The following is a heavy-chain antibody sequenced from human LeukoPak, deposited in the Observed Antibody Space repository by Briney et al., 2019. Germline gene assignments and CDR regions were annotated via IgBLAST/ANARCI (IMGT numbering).Heavy chain of an antibody. CDR1: GDSISSSNYY. CDR3: ARTNQGAFDM. V-gene: IGHV4-39*01. Sequence: PSETLSLTCTVSGDSISSSNYYWGWIRQPPGKGLEWIGGISYSGTTYYNPSLKSRVTISIDTSKNQFSLKLSSVTAADTAVYYCARTNQGAFDMWGQGTMVTVSS. CDR2: ISYSGTT. J-gene: IGHJ3*02.